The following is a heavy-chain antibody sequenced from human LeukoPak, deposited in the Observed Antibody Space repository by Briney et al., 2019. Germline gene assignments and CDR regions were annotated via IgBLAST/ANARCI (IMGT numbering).Heavy chain of an antibody. D-gene: IGHD5-12*01. CDR2: INHSGST. CDR3: ARRVCGYSGYGCLNFDY. CDR1: GGSFSGYY. V-gene: IGHV4-34*01. Sequence: SETLSLTCAVYGGSFSGYYWSWIRQPPGKGLEWIGEINHSGSTNYNPSLKSRVTMSVDTSKNQFSLKLSSVTAADTAVYYCARRVCGYSGYGCLNFDYWGQGTLVTVSS. J-gene: IGHJ4*02.